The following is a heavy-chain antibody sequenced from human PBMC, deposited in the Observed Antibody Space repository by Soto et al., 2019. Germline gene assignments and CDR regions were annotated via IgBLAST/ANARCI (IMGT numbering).Heavy chain of an antibody. J-gene: IGHJ4*02. V-gene: IGHV3-30*18. Sequence: QVQLVESGGGVVQPGRSLRLSCAASGFTFSSYGMHWVRQAPGKGLEWVAVISYDGSNEYYADSVKGRFTISRDNSKNALYLQMNSLRAEDTAVYYCANDAGGSSYFDYWGQGTLVTVSS. D-gene: IGHD1-26*01. CDR3: ANDAGGSSYFDY. CDR2: ISYDGSNE. CDR1: GFTFSSYG.